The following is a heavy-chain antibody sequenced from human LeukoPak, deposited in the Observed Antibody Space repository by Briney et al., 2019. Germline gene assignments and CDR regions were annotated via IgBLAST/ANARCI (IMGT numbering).Heavy chain of an antibody. Sequence: ASVKVSCKASGYTFTSYGISWVRQAPGQGPEWMGWISAYNGNTNYAQKLQGRVTMTTDTSTSTAYMELRSLRSDDTAVCYCARVEAAAGFDAFDIWGQGTMVTVSS. CDR3: ARVEAAAGFDAFDI. CDR1: GYTFTSYG. J-gene: IGHJ3*02. D-gene: IGHD6-13*01. CDR2: ISAYNGNT. V-gene: IGHV1-18*04.